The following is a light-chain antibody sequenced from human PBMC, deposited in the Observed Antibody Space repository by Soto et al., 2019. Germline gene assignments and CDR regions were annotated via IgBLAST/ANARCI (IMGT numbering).Light chain of an antibody. CDR3: SSYTSSTTRA. CDR1: SRDVGDYNY. Sequence: QSVLTRPASVSGSPGQSITISCTGTSRDVGDYNYVSWYQEHPGKAPKLMIYDVSNRPSGVSNRFSGSKSGSTASLTIAGLQAEDEADYYCSSYTSSTTRAFGTGTKLTVL. V-gene: IGLV2-14*01. CDR2: DVS. J-gene: IGLJ1*01.